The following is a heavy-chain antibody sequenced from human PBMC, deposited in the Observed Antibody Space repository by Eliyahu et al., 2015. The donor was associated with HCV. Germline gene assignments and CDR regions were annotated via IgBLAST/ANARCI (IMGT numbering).Heavy chain of an antibody. CDR1: GYXLTSYY. V-gene: IGHV1-46*01. J-gene: IGHJ4*02. CDR3: ARGPLDPLYYFDY. CDR2: INPSGGAT. D-gene: IGHD2-2*03. Sequence: QVQLVQSGAEVKKPGASVKVSCKASGYXLTSYYMHWVRQAPGKGLEWMGIINPSGGATTYAQKYRGRVTMTRDTSTSTVSMELSSLRSEDTAVYYCARGPLDPLYYFDYWGQGTLVTVSS.